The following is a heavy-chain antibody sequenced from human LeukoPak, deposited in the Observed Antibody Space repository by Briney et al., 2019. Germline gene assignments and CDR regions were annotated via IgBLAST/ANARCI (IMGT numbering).Heavy chain of an antibody. CDR3: ARGTAMVTGWFDP. V-gene: IGHV3-11*06. Sequence: LSLTCTVSGGSISSGDYYWSWIRQPPGKGLEWVSSISSSSSYIYYADSVKGRFTISRDNAKNSLYLQMNSLRAEDTAVYYCARGTAMVTGWFDPWGQGTLVTVSS. J-gene: IGHJ5*02. CDR2: ISSSSSYI. D-gene: IGHD5-18*01. CDR1: GGSISSGDYY.